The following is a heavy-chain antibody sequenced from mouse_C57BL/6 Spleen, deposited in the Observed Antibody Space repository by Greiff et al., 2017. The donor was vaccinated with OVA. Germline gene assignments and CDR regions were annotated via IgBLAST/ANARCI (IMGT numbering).Heavy chain of an antibody. CDR1: GYTFTDYE. V-gene: IGHV1-15*01. Sequence: QVQLKESGAELVRPGASVTLSCKASGYTFTDYEMHWVKQTPVHGLEWIGAIDPETGGTAYNQKFKGKAILTADKSSSTAYMELRSLTSEDSAVSYCTRNCDGWCAYWGPGTLFTVSA. J-gene: IGHJ3*01. CDR2: IDPETGGT. D-gene: IGHD4-1*01. CDR3: TRNCDGWCAY.